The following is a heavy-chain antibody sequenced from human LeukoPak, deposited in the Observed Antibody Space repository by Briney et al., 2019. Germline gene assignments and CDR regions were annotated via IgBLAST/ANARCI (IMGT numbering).Heavy chain of an antibody. CDR1: GFTFNTYS. V-gene: IGHV3-21*01. CDR3: ARDASGSYPLYFDY. J-gene: IGHJ4*02. CDR2: ISSSSSHI. D-gene: IGHD3-10*01. Sequence: GGSLRLSCAASGFTFNTYSMNRVRQAPGKGLEWVSSISSSSSHIYYADSVKGRFTISRDNAKNSLYLQMNSLRAEDTAVYYCARDASGSYPLYFDYWGQGTLVTVSS.